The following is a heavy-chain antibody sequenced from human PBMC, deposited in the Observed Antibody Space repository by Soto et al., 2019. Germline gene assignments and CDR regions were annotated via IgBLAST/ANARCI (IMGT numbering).Heavy chain of an antibody. V-gene: IGHV4-34*01. D-gene: IGHD2-15*01. CDR2: INHSGST. J-gene: IGHJ4*02. CDR3: ARGKRATQRLYYFAY. CDR1: GGSFSGYY. Sequence: TSETLSLTCAVYGGSFSGYYWSWIRQPPGKGLEWIGEINHSGSTNYNPSLKSRVTISVDTSKNQFSLKLSSVTAADTAVYYCARGKRATQRLYYFAYWGQGTLVTVSS.